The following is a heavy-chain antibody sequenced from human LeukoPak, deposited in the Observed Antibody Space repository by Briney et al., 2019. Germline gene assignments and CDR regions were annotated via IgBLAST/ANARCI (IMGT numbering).Heavy chain of an antibody. D-gene: IGHD1-26*01. Sequence: PSETLSLTCAVYGGSFSGYYWSWIRQPPGKGLEWIGEINHSGSTNYNPSLKSRVTISVDTSKNQFSLKLSSVTAADTAVYYCARTIVGANSAFDIWGQGTMVTVSS. J-gene: IGHJ3*02. CDR2: INHSGST. CDR1: GGSFSGYY. V-gene: IGHV4-34*01. CDR3: ARTIVGANSAFDI.